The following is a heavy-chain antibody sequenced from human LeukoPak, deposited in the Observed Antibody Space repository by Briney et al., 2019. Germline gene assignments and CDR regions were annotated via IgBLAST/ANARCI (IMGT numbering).Heavy chain of an antibody. Sequence: HGESLKISCKGSGYSFTSYLIGWVRQMPGKGLEWMGIIYPGDSDTTYSPSFQGQITISADKSISTAYLQWSSLKASDTAMYYCARRIIRGVITSPFDYWGQGALVTVSS. J-gene: IGHJ4*02. CDR2: IYPGDSDT. CDR3: ARRIIRGVITSPFDY. CDR1: GYSFTSYL. D-gene: IGHD3-10*01. V-gene: IGHV5-51*01.